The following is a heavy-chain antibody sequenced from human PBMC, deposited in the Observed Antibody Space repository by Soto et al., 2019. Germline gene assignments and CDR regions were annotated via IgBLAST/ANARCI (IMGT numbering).Heavy chain of an antibody. CDR3: ARDNGIAGSFDP. J-gene: IGHJ5*02. CDR1: GFTFSTYS. Sequence: GGSLRLSCAASGFTFSTYSMNWVRQAPGKGLEWIAYITSSSSTIFYADSVKGQFTISRDNAKNSLYLQMNSLRDEDTSVYYCARDNGIAGSFDPWGQGTLVTVSS. CDR2: ITSSSSTI. V-gene: IGHV3-48*02. D-gene: IGHD2-15*01.